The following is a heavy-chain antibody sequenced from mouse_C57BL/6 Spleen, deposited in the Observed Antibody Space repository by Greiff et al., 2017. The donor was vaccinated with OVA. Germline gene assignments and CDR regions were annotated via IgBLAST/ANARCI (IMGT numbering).Heavy chain of an antibody. V-gene: IGHV1-62-3*01. CDR3: ARALDGYWDWYFDV. CDR2: IDPNGGGT. D-gene: IGHD2-3*01. CDR1: GYTFTSYW. Sequence: QDQLQQPGAELVKPGASVKLSCKASGYTFTSYWMHWVKQRPGRGLEWIGRIDPNGGGTKYNEKFQSKATLTVDKPSSTAYMQLSSLTSEDSAVYYCARALDGYWDWYFDVWGTGTTVTVSS. J-gene: IGHJ1*03.